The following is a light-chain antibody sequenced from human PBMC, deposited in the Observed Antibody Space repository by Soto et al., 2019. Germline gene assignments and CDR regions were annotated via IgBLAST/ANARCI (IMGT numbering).Light chain of an antibody. CDR3: QDRGNGTLFT. CDR1: QSVSSN. Sequence: RVMTQSPATLSLSQGHSSTLSCSASQSVSSNLAWYQQKPGQAPRLLIYGASHRATGIPARFTGSGSGTDFTLIIRRREPEDSAGYYFQDRGNGTLFTFGGGTKVDI. V-gene: IGKV3-11*01. CDR2: GAS. J-gene: IGKJ4*01.